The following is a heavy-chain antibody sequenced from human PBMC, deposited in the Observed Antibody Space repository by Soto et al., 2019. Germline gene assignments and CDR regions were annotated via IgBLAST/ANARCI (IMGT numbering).Heavy chain of an antibody. D-gene: IGHD3-22*01. Sequence: GGSLRLSCAASGFTFSSYAMHRVRQAPGKGLEWVAVISYDGSNKYYADSVKGRFTIPRDNSNNTLYLQMKGLSAEGMAVLCWARDLISRIGVAPLMGAFVKWGQGAMVKVSS. CDR3: ARDLISRIGVAPLMGAFVK. CDR2: ISYDGSNK. J-gene: IGHJ3*02. CDR1: GFTFSSYA. V-gene: IGHV3-30-3*01.